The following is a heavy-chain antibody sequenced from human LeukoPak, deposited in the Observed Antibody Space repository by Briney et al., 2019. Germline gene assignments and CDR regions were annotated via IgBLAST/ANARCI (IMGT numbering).Heavy chain of an antibody. Sequence: LPGGSLRLSCAASGFTFDEYGMSWVRQAQGKGLEWVSGISLNGGATGYADSVKGRFTISRDNGKNSLYLQMNSLRAEDTALYYCVQSITMFIGWGQGTLVTVSS. CDR3: VQSITMFIG. CDR2: ISLNGGAT. D-gene: IGHD3-10*02. J-gene: IGHJ4*02. CDR1: GFTFDEYG. V-gene: IGHV3-20*04.